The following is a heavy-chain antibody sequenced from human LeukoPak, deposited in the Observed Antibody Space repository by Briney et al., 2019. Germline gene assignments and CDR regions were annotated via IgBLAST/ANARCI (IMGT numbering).Heavy chain of an antibody. V-gene: IGHV3-33*06. CDR3: AKDFRPFCSGGRCYSVDY. CDR2: IWYDGSNK. J-gene: IGHJ4*02. CDR1: GFTFSSYG. Sequence: GGSLRLSCAASGFTFSSYGMHWVRQAPGKGLEWVAAIWYDGSNKYYADSVKGRFTISRDNSKNTLYLQMNSLRAEDTAVYYCAKDFRPFCSGGRCYSVDYWGQGTLVTVSS. D-gene: IGHD2-15*01.